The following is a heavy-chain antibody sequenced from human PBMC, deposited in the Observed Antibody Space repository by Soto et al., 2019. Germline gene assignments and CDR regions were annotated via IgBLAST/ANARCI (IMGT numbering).Heavy chain of an antibody. CDR2: IYSGGVT. V-gene: IGHV3-53*01. Sequence: PGGSLRLSCAASGFTVKNYQMNWVRQAPGKGLEWVSVIYSGGVTYYPDSVKGRFTTIRDTSKNTVYLQMNSLRADDTAMYYCARDQRTTGYYGLDVWGQGPTVTVSS. J-gene: IGHJ6*02. CDR3: ARDQRTTGYYGLDV. CDR1: GFTVKNYQ. D-gene: IGHD6-25*01.